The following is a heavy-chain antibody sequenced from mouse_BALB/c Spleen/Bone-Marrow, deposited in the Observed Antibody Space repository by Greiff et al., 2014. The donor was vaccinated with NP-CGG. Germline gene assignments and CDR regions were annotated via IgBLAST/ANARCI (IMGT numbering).Heavy chain of an antibody. Sequence: QVQLQQSGAELVRPGTSVKVSCKASGYAFTNYLIEWVKQRPGQGLEWIGVINPGSGGTNYNEKFRGKATLTVDKSSSTAYMQHSSRTSDDSSAYFCARCVTGTSALDYWGQGTSVTVSA. V-gene: IGHV1-54*01. J-gene: IGHJ4*01. D-gene: IGHD2-14*01. CDR2: INPGSGGT. CDR1: GYAFTNYL. CDR3: ARCVTGTSALDY.